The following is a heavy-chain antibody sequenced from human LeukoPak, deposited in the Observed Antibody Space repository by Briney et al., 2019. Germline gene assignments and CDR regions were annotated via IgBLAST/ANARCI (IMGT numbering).Heavy chain of an antibody. CDR2: INPNSGGT. Sequence: ASVKVSCKASGYTFTGYYMHWVRQAPGQGLEWMGWINPNSGGTNYAQKFQGRVTMTRDTSISTAYMELSRLRSDDTAAYYCARDLALTGSEWGQGTLVTVSS. D-gene: IGHD3-9*01. J-gene: IGHJ4*02. CDR3: ARDLALTGSE. CDR1: GYTFTGYY. V-gene: IGHV1-2*02.